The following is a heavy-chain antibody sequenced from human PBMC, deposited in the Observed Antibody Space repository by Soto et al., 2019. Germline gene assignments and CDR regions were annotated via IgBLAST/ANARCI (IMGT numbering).Heavy chain of an antibody. CDR3: VWDSSGYYYVDY. D-gene: IGHD3-22*01. CDR1: GGTFNSYA. J-gene: IGHJ4*02. V-gene: IGHV1-69*12. CDR2: IIPFFGTA. Sequence: QVQLVQSGAEVKKPGASVKVSCKASGGTFNSYAISWVRQAPGQGLEWMGGIIPFFGTANYAQNFQGRFAISAAEATRTAYMELSSLRSEDTAVYYCVWDSSGYYYVDYWGQGTLVTVSS.